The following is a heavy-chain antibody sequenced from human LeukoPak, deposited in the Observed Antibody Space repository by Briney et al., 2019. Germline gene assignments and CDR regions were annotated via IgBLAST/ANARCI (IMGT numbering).Heavy chain of an antibody. Sequence: PGGSLRLSCAASGFTFSSYAMSWVRQAPGKGLEWVSSISSSSSYIYYADSVKGRFTISRDNAKNSLYLQMNSLRAEDTAVYYCARDTTMVRGVIAWFDPWGQGTLVTVSS. CDR2: ISSSSSYI. D-gene: IGHD3-10*01. CDR1: GFTFSSYA. V-gene: IGHV3-21*01. CDR3: ARDTTMVRGVIAWFDP. J-gene: IGHJ5*02.